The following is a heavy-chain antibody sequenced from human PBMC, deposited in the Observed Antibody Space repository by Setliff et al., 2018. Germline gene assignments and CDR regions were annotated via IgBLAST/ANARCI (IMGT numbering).Heavy chain of an antibody. Sequence: SETLSLTCTVSGYSISSGYYWGWIRQPPGKGLEWIGSIYHSGSTYYNPSLKSRVTMSIDTSKNQFSLKLNSVTAADTAVYYCARSFSRREKFLLDYWGQGALVTVSS. V-gene: IGHV4-38-2*02. CDR3: ARSFSRREKFLLDY. J-gene: IGHJ4*02. CDR1: GYSISSGYY. CDR2: IYHSGST.